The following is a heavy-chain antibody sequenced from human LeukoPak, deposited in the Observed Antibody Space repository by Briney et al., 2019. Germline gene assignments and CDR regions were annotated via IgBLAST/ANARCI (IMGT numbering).Heavy chain of an antibody. CDR2: ISSSSIYI. Sequence: GGSLRLSCAASGFTFSSYEMNWVRQAPGKGLEWVSSISSSSIYIYYADSVSGRFTISRDNAKNSLYLQMNSLRAEDTAVYYCARAPNGVLTGYSGNFDYWGQGTLVTVSS. J-gene: IGHJ4*02. CDR3: ARAPNGVLTGYSGNFDY. CDR1: GFTFSSYE. V-gene: IGHV3-21*01. D-gene: IGHD3-9*01.